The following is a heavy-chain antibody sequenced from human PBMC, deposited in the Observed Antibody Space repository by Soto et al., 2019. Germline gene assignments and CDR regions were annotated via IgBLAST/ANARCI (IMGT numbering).Heavy chain of an antibody. V-gene: IGHV3-21*01. D-gene: IGHD6-13*01. CDR2: ISSSSSYI. Sequence: GGSLRLSCVASGFIFSDYTMNWVRQAPGKGLEWVSLISSSSSYIYYADSVKGRFTVSRDNAKNSLFLQMNSLRAEDAAVYYCARVAHTTRIVEPGTGGDHWGQGTLVTVYS. CDR1: GFIFSDYT. J-gene: IGHJ4*02. CDR3: ARVAHTTRIVEPGTGGDH.